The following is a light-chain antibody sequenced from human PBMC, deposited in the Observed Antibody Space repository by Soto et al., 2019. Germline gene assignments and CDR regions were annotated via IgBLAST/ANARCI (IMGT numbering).Light chain of an antibody. Sequence: EVVLTQSPATLSLSPGERATLSCRASQSITNIYFAWYQQKPGQPPRPLIYGISMRATGVPDRFSSSGSGTDFTLTISRVEPEDLAVYYCGQYGYSPRTFGQGTKLEMK. J-gene: IGKJ2*01. CDR1: QSITNIY. CDR3: GQYGYSPRT. V-gene: IGKV3-20*01. CDR2: GIS.